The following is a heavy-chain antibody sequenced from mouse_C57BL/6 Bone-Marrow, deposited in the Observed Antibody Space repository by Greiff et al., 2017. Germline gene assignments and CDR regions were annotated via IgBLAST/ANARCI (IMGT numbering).Heavy chain of an antibody. V-gene: IGHV6-6*01. CDR2: IRNKANNPAT. J-gene: IGHJ2*01. Sequence: EVKLMESGGGLVQPGGSMKLSCAASGFTFSDAWMDWVRQSPEKGLERVAEIRNKANNPATYYAASVNGRFTISRDDAKSSVYLQMNILRAEDTGIYDFTRGSNYFDDWGQGTTLTVSS. CDR3: TRGSNYFDD. CDR1: GFTFSDAW. D-gene: IGHD5-1*01.